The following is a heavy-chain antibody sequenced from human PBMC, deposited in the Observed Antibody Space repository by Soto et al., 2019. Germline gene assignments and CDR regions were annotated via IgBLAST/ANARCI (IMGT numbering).Heavy chain of an antibody. V-gene: IGHV3-7*03. Sequence: PGGSLRLCCAASGFSCSRYWMSWCRQAPGKGLQWVANIKQDGSRKYYVDSVKGRFTIYRDNAKNSLYLQMNSLRAEDTAIYYCARPYCSGGSCYNWFDPWGQGTLVTVSS. CDR2: IKQDGSRK. CDR1: GFSCSRYW. D-gene: IGHD2-15*01. CDR3: ARPYCSGGSCYNWFDP. J-gene: IGHJ5*02.